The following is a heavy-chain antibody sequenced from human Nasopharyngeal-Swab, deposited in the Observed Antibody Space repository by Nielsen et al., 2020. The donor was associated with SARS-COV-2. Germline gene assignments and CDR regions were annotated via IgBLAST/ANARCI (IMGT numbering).Heavy chain of an antibody. V-gene: IGHV3-53*01. CDR2: IYSGGST. D-gene: IGHD4-17*01. CDR3: ARDYGDFYFDY. J-gene: IGHJ4*02. CDR1: GFTVSSNY. Sequence: GESLKISCAASGFTVSSNYMSWVRQVPGKGLEWVSVIYSGGSTYYADSVKGRFTISRDNSKNTLYLQMNSLRAEDTAVYYCARDYGDFYFDYWGQGTLVTVSS.